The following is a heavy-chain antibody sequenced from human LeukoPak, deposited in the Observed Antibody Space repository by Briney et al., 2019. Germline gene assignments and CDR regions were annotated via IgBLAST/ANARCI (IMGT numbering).Heavy chain of an antibody. D-gene: IGHD4-17*01. J-gene: IGHJ4*02. CDR1: RGTFSSYA. CDR3: ARGDGRYDYGDYAQPYYFDY. V-gene: IGHV1-69*04. CDR2: IIPFLGIA. Sequence: GASVKVSCKASRGTFSSYAISWVRRAAGHGLGWRGRIIPFLGIANYAQKFQGRVTITADKSTGTAYMELSSLRSEDTAVYYWARGDGRYDYGDYAQPYYFDYWGQGTLVTVSS.